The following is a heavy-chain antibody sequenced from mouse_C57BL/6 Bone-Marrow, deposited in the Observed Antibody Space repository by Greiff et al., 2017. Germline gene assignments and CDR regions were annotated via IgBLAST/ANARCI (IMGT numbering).Heavy chain of an antibody. CDR2: IYPGDGDT. D-gene: IGHD4-1*01. J-gene: IGHJ2*02. Sequence: VQLKESGAELVKPGASVKISCKVSGYAFSTYWMNWVKQRPGKGLAWIGQIYPGDGDTNYNGKFKGKATLTADKSSSTAYMQLNSLTSEDSAVYFCARDWDYLDYWGQGTSLTVSS. CDR3: ARDWDYLDY. V-gene: IGHV1-80*01. CDR1: GYAFSTYW.